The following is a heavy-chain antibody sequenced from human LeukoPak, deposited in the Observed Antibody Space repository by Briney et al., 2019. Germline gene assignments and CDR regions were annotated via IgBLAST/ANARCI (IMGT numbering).Heavy chain of an antibody. V-gene: IGHV3-74*01. CDR1: GFTFSSYR. CDR3: ARNVYDSSGYYYFDY. D-gene: IGHD3-22*01. CDR2: ISSDGSST. J-gene: IGHJ4*02. Sequence: GGSLRLSCAASGFTFSSYRMHWVRQAPGKGLVWVSRISSDGSSTTYADSVKGRFTISRDNAKNTLYLQMNSLRAEDTTVYYCARNVYDSSGYYYFDYWGQGTLVTVSS.